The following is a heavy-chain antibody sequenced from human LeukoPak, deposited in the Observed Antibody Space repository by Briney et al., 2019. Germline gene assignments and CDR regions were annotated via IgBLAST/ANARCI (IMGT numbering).Heavy chain of an antibody. CDR3: ARDGFLAVDY. CDR1: GGSISSSTYY. D-gene: IGHD3-3*01. J-gene: IGHJ4*02. Sequence: PSETLSPTCTVSGGSISSSTYYWGWIRQPPGKGLEWIGNIYYSGNTYYNPSLESRVTISVDTSKNQFSLKLTSMTAADTAVYYCARDGFLAVDYWGQGTLVTVSS. CDR2: IYYSGNT. V-gene: IGHV4-39*07.